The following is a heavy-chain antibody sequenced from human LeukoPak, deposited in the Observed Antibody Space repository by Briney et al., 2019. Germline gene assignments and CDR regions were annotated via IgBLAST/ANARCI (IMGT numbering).Heavy chain of an antibody. Sequence: SETLSLTCTVSGDSITSYFWSWIRQPAGKGLEWIGRIYISGSTNYNPSLKSRVTISVDTSKNQFSLKLSSVTAADTAVYYCAREKLLWFGELLEYFDYWGQGTLVTVSS. D-gene: IGHD3-10*01. V-gene: IGHV4-4*07. J-gene: IGHJ4*02. CDR3: AREKLLWFGELLEYFDY. CDR1: GDSITSYF. CDR2: IYISGST.